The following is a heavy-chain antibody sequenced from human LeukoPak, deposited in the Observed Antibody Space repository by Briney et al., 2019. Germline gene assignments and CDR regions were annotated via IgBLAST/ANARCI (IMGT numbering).Heavy chain of an antibody. CDR1: GFTFSSYG. CDR2: ISYDGSNK. J-gene: IGHJ4*02. D-gene: IGHD3-22*01. V-gene: IGHV3-30*18. CDR3: AKDQSPYYDSSGYYLIY. Sequence: GGSLRLSCAASGFTFSSYGMHWVRQAPGKGLEWVAVISYDGSNKYYADSVKGRFTISRDNSKNTLYLQMNSLRAEDTAVYYCAKDQSPYYDSSGYYLIYWGQGTLVTVSS.